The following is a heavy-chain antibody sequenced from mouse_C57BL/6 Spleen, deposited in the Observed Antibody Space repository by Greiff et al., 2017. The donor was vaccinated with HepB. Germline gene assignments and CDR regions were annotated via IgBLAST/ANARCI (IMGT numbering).Heavy chain of an antibody. CDR2: IYWDDDK. CDR1: GFSLSTSGMG. CDR3: ARRASYDYDEGFAY. J-gene: IGHJ3*01. Sequence: QVQLKESGPGILQSSQTLSLTCSFSGFSLSTSGMGVSWIRQPSGKGLEWLAHIYWDDDKRYNPSLKSRLTISKDTSRNQVFLKITSVDTADTATYYCARRASYDYDEGFAYWGQGTLVTVSA. V-gene: IGHV8-12*01. D-gene: IGHD2-4*01.